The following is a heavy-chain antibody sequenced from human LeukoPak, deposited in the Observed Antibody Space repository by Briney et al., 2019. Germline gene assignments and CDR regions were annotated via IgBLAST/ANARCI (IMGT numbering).Heavy chain of an antibody. D-gene: IGHD6-19*01. Sequence: SETLSLTCTVSGGTIRSYYWSWIRQPPGKGQEWIGYIYHSGSTSYNPSLKSRVTISVDTSKNQFSLRLTSLTAADTAVYYCARRDSGGYGYFDLWGRGTLVTVSS. CDR2: IYHSGST. CDR1: GGTIRSYY. J-gene: IGHJ2*01. V-gene: IGHV4-59*01. CDR3: ARRDSGGYGYFDL.